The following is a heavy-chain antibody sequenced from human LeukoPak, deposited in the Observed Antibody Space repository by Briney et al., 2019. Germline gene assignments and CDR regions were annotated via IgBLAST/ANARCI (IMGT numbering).Heavy chain of an antibody. CDR2: IIPIFGTA. V-gene: IGHV1-69*05. CDR1: GGTFSSYA. Sequence: SVKVSCKASGGTFSSYAISWVRQAPGQGLEWMGRIIPIFGTANYAQKFQGRVTITMDESTSTAYKELSSLRSEDTAVYYCARDVVITKSFDYWGQGTLVTVSS. D-gene: IGHD3-22*01. J-gene: IGHJ4*02. CDR3: ARDVVITKSFDY.